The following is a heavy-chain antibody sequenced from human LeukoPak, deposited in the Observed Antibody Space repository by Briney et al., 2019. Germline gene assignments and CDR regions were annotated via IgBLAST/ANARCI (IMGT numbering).Heavy chain of an antibody. CDR2: IYHSGST. J-gene: IGHJ6*02. CDR3: ARQVVVPAAIQYYYGMDV. Sequence: PSETLSLTCAVSGGSISSSNWWSWVRQPPGKGLEWIGEIYHSGSTNYNPSLKSRVTISVDKSKNQFSLKLSSVTAADTAVYYCARQVVVPAAIQYYYGMDVWGQGTTVTVSS. CDR1: GGSISSSNW. V-gene: IGHV4-4*02. D-gene: IGHD2-2*01.